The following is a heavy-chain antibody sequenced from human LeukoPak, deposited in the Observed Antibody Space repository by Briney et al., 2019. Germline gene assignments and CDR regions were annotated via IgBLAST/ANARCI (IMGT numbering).Heavy chain of an antibody. D-gene: IGHD2-15*01. J-gene: IGHJ4*02. CDR3: AKDRDCSFDY. CDR1: GFTFTTNG. CDR2: LRSDGGNK. Sequence: PGGSLRLSCAASGFTFTTNGMHWVRQAPGKGPEWVAMLRSDGGNKYYAESVKGRFTMSRDISKNTLFLQMSGLSLDDAGVYYCAKDRDCSFDYWGQGTLVTVSS. V-gene: IGHV3-30*02.